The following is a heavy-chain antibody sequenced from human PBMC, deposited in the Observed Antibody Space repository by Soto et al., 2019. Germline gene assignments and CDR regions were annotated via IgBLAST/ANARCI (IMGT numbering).Heavy chain of an antibody. Sequence: QVQLVESGGGLVKPGGSLRLSCAASGFTFSDYYMSWIRQAPGKGLEWVSYISSSSSYTTYADDVQGRFTISRDNAKPALYLRRKCRTAEDTAVYCWARGVGGVRLCPDYWGQGTLVIVCS. CDR1: GFTFSDYY. CDR2: ISSSSSYT. CDR3: ARGVGGVRLCPDY. D-gene: IGHD3-16*01. V-gene: IGHV3-11*05. J-gene: IGHJ4*02.